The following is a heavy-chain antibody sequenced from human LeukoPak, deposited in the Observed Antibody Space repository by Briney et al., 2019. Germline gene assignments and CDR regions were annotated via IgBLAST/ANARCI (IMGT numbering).Heavy chain of an antibody. CDR1: GGSISSGGYY. CDR3: ARQGDYDILTGQDHYYFVY. Sequence: SETLSLTCTVSGGSISSGGYYWSWIRQHPGKGLEWIGYIYYSGSTYYNPSLKSRVTISVDTSKNQFSLKLSSVTAADAAVYYCARQGDYDILTGQDHYYFVYWGQGTLVTVSS. V-gene: IGHV4-31*03. CDR2: IYYSGST. D-gene: IGHD3-9*01. J-gene: IGHJ4*02.